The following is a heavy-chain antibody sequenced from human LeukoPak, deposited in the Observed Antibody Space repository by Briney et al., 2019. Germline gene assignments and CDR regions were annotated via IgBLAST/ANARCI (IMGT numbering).Heavy chain of an antibody. V-gene: IGHV3-23*01. CDR1: GFTFSSYT. J-gene: IGHJ4*02. CDR3: ARYCTSTSCAFEY. CDR2: ITTSDGNT. Sequence: GGSLRLSCAASGFTFSSYTMSWVRQAPGKGLEWVSTITTSDGNTYYADSVKGRFTVSRDNSKNTLFLQMNSLRAEDTAIYYCARYCTSTSCAFEYWGQGTLVTVSS. D-gene: IGHD2-2*01.